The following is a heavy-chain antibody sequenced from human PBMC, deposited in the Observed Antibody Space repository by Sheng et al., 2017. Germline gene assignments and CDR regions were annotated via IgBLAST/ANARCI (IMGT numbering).Heavy chain of an antibody. CDR2: IYYSGST. V-gene: IGHV4-39*07. CDR1: GGSISSSSYY. CDR3: ARRGIYGDYGGH. J-gene: IGHJ4*02. D-gene: IGHD4-17*01. Sequence: QLQLQESGPGLVKPSETLSLTCTVSGGSISSSSYYWGWIRQPPGKGLEWIGSIYYSGSTYYNPSLKSRVTISVDTSKNQFSLKLSSVTAADTAVYYCARRGIYGDYGGHWGQGTLVTVSS.